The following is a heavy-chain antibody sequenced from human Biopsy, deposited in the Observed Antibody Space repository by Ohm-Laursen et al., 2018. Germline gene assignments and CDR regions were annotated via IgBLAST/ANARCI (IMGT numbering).Heavy chain of an antibody. D-gene: IGHD2-2*01. J-gene: IGHJ6*02. V-gene: IGHV4-34*01. CDR3: ASVAGPRTDYYYSNMDV. CDR1: DGSISGYY. CDR2: INPSGGT. Sequence: TLSLTCAVYDGSISGYYWSWLRQSPGMGLEWIGEINPSGGTNYNPSLAGRVSISLDTSKVHLALKLSSVSAADTAVYYCASVAGPRTDYYYSNMDVWGRGTTVTVSS.